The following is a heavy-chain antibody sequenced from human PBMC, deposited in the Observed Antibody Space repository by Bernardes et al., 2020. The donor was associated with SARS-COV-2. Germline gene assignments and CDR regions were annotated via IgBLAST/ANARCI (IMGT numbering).Heavy chain of an antibody. CDR1: GFTLSRYG. CDR2: IWYDGSKK. CDR3: ARDRVDSSGWYYFDY. Sequence: GGCRSPTRAAPGFTLSRYGMHWVRPAPGKGLERGAVIWYDGSKKHYADSVKGRFTIPRDNSKNTLYLQMNSLRAEDTAVYYCARDRVDSSGWYYFDYWGQGTLVTVSS. D-gene: IGHD6-19*01. J-gene: IGHJ4*02. V-gene: IGHV3-33*01.